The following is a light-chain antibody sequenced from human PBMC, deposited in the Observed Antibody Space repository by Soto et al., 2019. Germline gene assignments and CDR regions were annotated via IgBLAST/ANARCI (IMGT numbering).Light chain of an antibody. CDR3: QQYGDSVFT. Sequence: EIVLTQSPGTLSLSPGERATLSCRASQSLTSNYLAWYQQKPGQAPRLLISRTSNRATGIPDRFSGSGSGTDFTLTISRLEPDDFAVYYCQQYGDSVFTFGPGTTVDIK. J-gene: IGKJ3*01. CDR1: QSLTSNY. V-gene: IGKV3-20*01. CDR2: RTS.